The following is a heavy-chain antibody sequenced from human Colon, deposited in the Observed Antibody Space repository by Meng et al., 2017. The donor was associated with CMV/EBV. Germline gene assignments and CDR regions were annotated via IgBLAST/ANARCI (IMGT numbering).Heavy chain of an antibody. CDR3: ARGADLDF. CDR1: GFTFETYS. D-gene: IGHD4/OR15-4a*01. J-gene: IGHJ4*02. CDR2: ISYSSSFI. Sequence: GGSLSLSCAASGFTFETYSMHWVRQAPGKGLEWVSSISYSSSFIYYVDSLTGRFTISRDNAKHSLFLQMNNLRAEDTGVYYCARGADLDFWGQGTLVTVSS. V-gene: IGHV3-21*01.